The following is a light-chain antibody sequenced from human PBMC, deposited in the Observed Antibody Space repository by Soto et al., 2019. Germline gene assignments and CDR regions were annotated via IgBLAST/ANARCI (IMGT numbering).Light chain of an antibody. CDR1: SSNIGASY. Sequence: QSVLTQPPSMSAAPGQKITISCSGSSSNIGASYVFWYQQFPGTAPKLLIYDTDKRPLGIPDRFSGSKSGTSATLGITRLQTGDEADYYCGAWDSSLRVVLFGGGTKLTVL. CDR3: GAWDSSLRVVL. V-gene: IGLV1-51*01. J-gene: IGLJ3*02. CDR2: DTD.